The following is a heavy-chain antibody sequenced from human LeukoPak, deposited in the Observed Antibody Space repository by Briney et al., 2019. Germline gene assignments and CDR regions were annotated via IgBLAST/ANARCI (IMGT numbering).Heavy chain of an antibody. CDR2: INHSGST. D-gene: IGHD3-3*01. J-gene: IGHJ4*02. V-gene: IGHV4-34*01. Sequence: SETLSLTCAVYGGSFSGYYWSWIRQPPGKGLEWIGEINHSGSTNYNTSLKSRVTISVDTSKNQFSLKLSSVTAADTAVYYCARVSNYDFWSGYSNFDYWGQGTLVTVSS. CDR3: ARVSNYDFWSGYSNFDY. CDR1: GGSFSGYY.